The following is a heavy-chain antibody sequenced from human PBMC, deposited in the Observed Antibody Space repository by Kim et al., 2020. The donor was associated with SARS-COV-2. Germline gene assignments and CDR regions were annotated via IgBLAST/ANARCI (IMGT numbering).Heavy chain of an antibody. D-gene: IGHD2-21*01. CDR2: ISTSGDT. Sequence: LSLTCAASGFTFSNYDMHWVRQVTGKGLEWVSGISTSGDTYYADSVKARFTISRENARNSLFLQVNSLTAGDTAVYYCARGQRIAVKTGRPFYYYYGLDVWGQGTSVTVSS. J-gene: IGHJ6*02. V-gene: IGHV3-13*04. CDR1: GFTFSNYD. CDR3: ARGQRIAVKTGRPFYYYYGLDV.